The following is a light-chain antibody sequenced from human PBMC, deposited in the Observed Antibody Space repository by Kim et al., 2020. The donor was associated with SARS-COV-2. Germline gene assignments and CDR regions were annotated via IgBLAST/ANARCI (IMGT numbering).Light chain of an antibody. CDR1: QGIGSW. Sequence: DSQMTQSPSSVSASVGDRVTIACRASQGIGSWLAWYQQKPGKAPKLLIYAASTLQSGVPSRFSGSGSGTDFTLTISSLQPEDFATYYCQQTNNFPYTFGQGTKLEIK. V-gene: IGKV1D-12*01. J-gene: IGKJ2*01. CDR2: AAS. CDR3: QQTNNFPYT.